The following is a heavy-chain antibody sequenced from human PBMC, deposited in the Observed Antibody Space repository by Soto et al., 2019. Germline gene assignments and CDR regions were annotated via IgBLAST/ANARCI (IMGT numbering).Heavy chain of an antibody. D-gene: IGHD2-15*01. V-gene: IGHV3-21*04. CDR2: ISSSSSNV. Sequence: GGSLRLSCATSGFTFSSYSMNWVRQAPGKDLEWVSSISSSSSNVYYADSVMGRFTISRDNAKNSLYLQMNSLRAEDTAVYYCAKSRDPSGGYPKPYYFDYWGQGTLVTVSS. CDR1: GFTFSSYS. CDR3: AKSRDPSGGYPKPYYFDY. J-gene: IGHJ4*02.